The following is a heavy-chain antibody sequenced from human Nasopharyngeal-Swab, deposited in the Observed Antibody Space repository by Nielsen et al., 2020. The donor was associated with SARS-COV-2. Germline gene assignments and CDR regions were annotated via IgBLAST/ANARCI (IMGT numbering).Heavy chain of an antibody. D-gene: IGHD5-18*01. Sequence: SGPIWSRWIRQPPGKGLEWIGEVNHGGSTNSNPSLKSRVTMSVDTSKNQFSLNLGSVTAADTAVYYCARRAVGGYHPNYYYGMDVWGQGTTVTVSS. V-gene: IGHV4-34*01. J-gene: IGHJ6*02. CDR2: VNHGGST. CDR1: SGPI. CDR3: ARRAVGGYHPNYYYGMDV.